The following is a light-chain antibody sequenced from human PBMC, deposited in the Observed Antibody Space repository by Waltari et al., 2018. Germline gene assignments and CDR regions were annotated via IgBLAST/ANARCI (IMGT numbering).Light chain of an antibody. Sequence: QSVLTQPPSVSAAPGQRVTISCSGGRSHLGTTYFSWYRQFPGTAPKLLIYEDSERPSGIPGRFSGSKSGTSATLDITGLQAGDEADYYCGTWDSSLSGAVFGGGTHLTVL. V-gene: IGLV1-51*02. CDR3: GTWDSSLSGAV. J-gene: IGLJ7*01. CDR2: EDS. CDR1: RSHLGTTY.